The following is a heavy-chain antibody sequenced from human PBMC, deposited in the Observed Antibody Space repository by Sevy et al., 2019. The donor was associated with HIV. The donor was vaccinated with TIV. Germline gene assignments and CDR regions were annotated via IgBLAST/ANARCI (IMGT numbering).Heavy chain of an antibody. D-gene: IGHD3-22*01. CDR2: ISAYNGNT. Sequence: ASVKVSCKASDYTFSTQGYNWVRQAPGQGLEWMGWISAYNGNTKYAQKFQGRVTMTTDTSTSTAYMELRSLTSDDTAVYYCARDWAPGYYYDAIGVKRDYYFDYWGQGTLVTVSS. V-gene: IGHV1-18*01. J-gene: IGHJ4*02. CDR3: ARDWAPGYYYDAIGVKRDYYFDY. CDR1: DYTFSTQG.